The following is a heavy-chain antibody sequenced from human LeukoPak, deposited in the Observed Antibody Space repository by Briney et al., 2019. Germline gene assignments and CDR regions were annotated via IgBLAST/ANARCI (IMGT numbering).Heavy chain of an antibody. V-gene: IGHV4-59*01. CDR3: ARRHASEGYNLGYYFED. Sequence: SVPLSLTCTVCGGSISGYYWRWIRQPPGKARQWIGYIYDSGSTNYNPSLKSRVTISVATDKNQFSLKLSSVTAADAAVYYCARRHASEGYNLGYYFEDWGQGTLVTVSS. D-gene: IGHD5-24*01. J-gene: IGHJ4*02. CDR1: GGSISGYY. CDR2: IYDSGST.